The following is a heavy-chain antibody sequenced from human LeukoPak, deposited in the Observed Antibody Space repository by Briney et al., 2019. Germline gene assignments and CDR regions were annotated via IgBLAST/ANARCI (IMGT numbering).Heavy chain of an antibody. CDR2: TYYRSKWYT. V-gene: IGHV6-1*01. CDR1: GDTVSSDSAS. D-gene: IGHD3/OR15-3a*01. CDR3: ARQLDRFDY. J-gene: IGHJ4*02. Sequence: SQTLSLTCALSGDTVSSDSASWNWIRQSPSRGLEWLGRTYYRSKWYTDYAGSVKSRITINPDTSKNQFSLQLNSVTPEDTAVYFCARQLDRFDYWGQGTLVTVSS.